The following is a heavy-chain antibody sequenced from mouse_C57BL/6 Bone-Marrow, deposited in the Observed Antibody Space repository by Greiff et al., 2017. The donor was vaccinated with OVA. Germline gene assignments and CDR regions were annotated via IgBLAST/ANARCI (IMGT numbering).Heavy chain of an antibody. Sequence: VMLVESGAELVKPGASVKISCKASGYAFSSYWMNWVSQRPGKGLEWIGQIYPGDGDTNYTGTFKGKVTMTADKSTSTVYMQIISLTSEDSAVYYCARRAGNGAIDYWGQGTSVTVSS. J-gene: IGHJ4*01. CDR1: GYAFSSYW. CDR2: IYPGDGDT. V-gene: IGHV1-80*01. D-gene: IGHD3-1*01. CDR3: ARRAGNGAIDY.